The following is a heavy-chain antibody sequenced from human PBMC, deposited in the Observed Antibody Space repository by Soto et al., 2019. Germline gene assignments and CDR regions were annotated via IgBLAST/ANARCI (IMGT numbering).Heavy chain of an antibody. J-gene: IGHJ4*02. V-gene: IGHV4-31*03. Sequence: QVQLQESGPGLVKPSQTLSLTCTVSGDSISSNTYYWTWIRQHPGKGLEWIGYIYYSGNTYSNPSLKSRVTLSVDTSKNHCSLKLNSVTAADTALYYCARGRGSGWDDHFDFWGQGTLVTVSS. D-gene: IGHD6-19*01. CDR2: IYYSGNT. CDR1: GDSISSNTYY. CDR3: ARGRGSGWDDHFDF.